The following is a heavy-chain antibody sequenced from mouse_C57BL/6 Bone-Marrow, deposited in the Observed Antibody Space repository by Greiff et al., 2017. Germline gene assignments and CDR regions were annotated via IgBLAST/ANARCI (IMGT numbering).Heavy chain of an antibody. D-gene: IGHD2-4*01. V-gene: IGHV1-9*01. J-gene: IGHJ3*01. CDR3: ARAPYYYVSEWFAY. CDR1: GYTFTGYW. CDR2: ILPGSGST. Sequence: QVQLQQSGAELMKPGASVKLSCKATGYTFTGYWIEWVKQRPGHGLEWIGEILPGSGSTNYNEKFKGKATFTADTSSNTAYMQLSSLTTKDSAIYYCARAPYYYVSEWFAYWGQGTLVTVSA.